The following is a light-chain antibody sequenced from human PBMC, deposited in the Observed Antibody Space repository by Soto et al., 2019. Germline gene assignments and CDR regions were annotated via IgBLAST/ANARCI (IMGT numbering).Light chain of an antibody. J-gene: IGKJ1*01. CDR1: QSLSGNY. V-gene: IGKV3-20*01. CDR2: GAS. CDR3: QQYGSSSWT. Sequence: EIVLTQSPGILSLSPGERATLSCRASQSLSGNYLAWYQQKPGQAPRLLIYGASSRATGIPDRFSGSGSGTDFTLTISRLEPEDFAVYYCQQYGSSSWTFGQGTKVDIK.